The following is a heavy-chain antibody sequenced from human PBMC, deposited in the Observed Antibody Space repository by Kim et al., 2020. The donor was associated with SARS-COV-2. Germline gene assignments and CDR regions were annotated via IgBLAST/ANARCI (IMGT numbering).Heavy chain of an antibody. J-gene: IGHJ3*02. V-gene: IGHV3-23*01. Sequence: YADSVKGRFTISRDNSKNTLYLQMNSLRAEDTAVYYCAKEPTGLGGAFDIWGQGTMVTVSS. CDR3: AKEPTGLGGAFDI. D-gene: IGHD2-8*02.